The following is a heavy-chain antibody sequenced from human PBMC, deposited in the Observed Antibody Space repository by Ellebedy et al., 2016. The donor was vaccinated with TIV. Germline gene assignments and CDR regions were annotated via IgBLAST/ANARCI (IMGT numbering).Heavy chain of an antibody. J-gene: IGHJ3*02. CDR1: GGSISTYY. D-gene: IGHD6-13*01. Sequence: SETLSLTCSVSGGSISTYYWSWIRQPAGKGLEWIGRLYTRGTTIYNPSLNSRVRMSVDTSRNLFSLKLASVTAADTAVYYCARSDRAAAATAGSFDIWGQGTVVTVSS. CDR3: ARSDRAAAATAGSFDI. V-gene: IGHV4-4*07. CDR2: LYTRGTT.